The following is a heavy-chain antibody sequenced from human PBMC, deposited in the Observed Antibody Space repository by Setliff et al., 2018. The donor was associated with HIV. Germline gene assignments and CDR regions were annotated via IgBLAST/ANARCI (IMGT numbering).Heavy chain of an antibody. CDR2: VYYSGST. V-gene: IGHV4-59*11. CDR1: GGSISSHY. J-gene: IGHJ3*02. D-gene: IGHD1-1*01. Sequence: SETLSLTCTVSGGSISSHYWSWIRQHPGKGLEWIGYVYYSGSTNYDPSLKSRVSISVDTSKNQFSLKLSSVTAADTAVNYCARAAGDWNTFDIWGQGTMVTVSS. CDR3: ARAAGDWNTFDI.